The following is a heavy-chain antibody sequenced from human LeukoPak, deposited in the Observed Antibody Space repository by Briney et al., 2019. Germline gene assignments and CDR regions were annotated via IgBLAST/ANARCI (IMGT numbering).Heavy chain of an antibody. J-gene: IGHJ4*02. CDR3: ARDLRSSSWYFY. D-gene: IGHD6-13*01. V-gene: IGHV1-2*02. CDR1: GYTFTGYD. CDR2: INPNSGGI. Sequence: ASVKVSCKASGYTFTGYDMHWVRQAPGQGLEWMGWINPNSGGINYAQKFQGRVTMTRDTSISTAYMELSRLRSDDTAVYYCARDLRSSSWYFYWGQGTLVTVSS.